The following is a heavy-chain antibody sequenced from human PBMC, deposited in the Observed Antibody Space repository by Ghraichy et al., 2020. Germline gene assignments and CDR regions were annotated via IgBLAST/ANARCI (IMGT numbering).Heavy chain of an antibody. CDR1: GGSISSYY. Sequence: SETLSLTCTVSGGSISSYYWSWIRQPPGKGLEWIGYIYYSGSTNYNPSLKSRVTISVDTSKNQFSLKLSSVTAADTAVYYCARDVGCSGGSCYSGGAFDIWGQGTMVTVSS. J-gene: IGHJ3*02. CDR3: ARDVGCSGGSCYSGGAFDI. CDR2: IYYSGST. D-gene: IGHD2-15*01. V-gene: IGHV4-59*01.